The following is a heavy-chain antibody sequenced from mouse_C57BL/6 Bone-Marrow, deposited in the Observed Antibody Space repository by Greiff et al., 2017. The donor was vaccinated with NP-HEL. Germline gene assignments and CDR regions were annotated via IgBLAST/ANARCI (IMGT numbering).Heavy chain of an antibody. CDR1: GYTFTDYH. J-gene: IGHJ2*02. D-gene: IGHD1-1*01. CDR3: ITSSVATDY. V-gene: IGHV1-75*01. CDR2: IFPGSGSP. Sequence: VQRVESGPELVKPGASVKISCKASGYTFTDYHINWVKQRPGQGLEWIGWIFPGSGSPCYNEKFKGKATLTVDKSSSTAYMLLSCLASEYSAVYFFITSSVATDYWGQGTSLTVSS.